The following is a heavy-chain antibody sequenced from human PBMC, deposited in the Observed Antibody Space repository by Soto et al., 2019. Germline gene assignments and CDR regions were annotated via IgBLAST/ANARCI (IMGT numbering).Heavy chain of an antibody. CDR2: ISSSSSYI. V-gene: IGHV3-21*01. Sequence: EVQLVESGGGLVKPGGSLRLSCAASGFTFSSYSMNWVRQAPWKGLEWVSSISSSSSYIYYADSVKGRFTISRDNAKNSLYLQMNSLRAEDTAVYYCARGLRGYYWYFDLWGRGTLVTVSS. J-gene: IGHJ2*01. D-gene: IGHD2-21*02. CDR3: ARGLRGYYWYFDL. CDR1: GFTFSSYS.